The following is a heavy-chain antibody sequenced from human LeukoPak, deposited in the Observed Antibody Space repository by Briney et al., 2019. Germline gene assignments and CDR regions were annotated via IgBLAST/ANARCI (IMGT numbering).Heavy chain of an antibody. V-gene: IGHV4-59*08. D-gene: IGHD2-2*01. CDR3: AAGPIGFCSSSSCRFYN. CDR1: GGSFSSYY. J-gene: IGHJ4*02. CDR2: IYYSGRI. Sequence: TSETLSLTCTVSGGSFSSYYWSWIRQPPGKGLEWIAYIYYSGRINYNPSLKSRVTISVDTSKNEFSLKVTSVTAADTAVYYCAAGPIGFCSSSSCRFYNWGQGTLVTVSS.